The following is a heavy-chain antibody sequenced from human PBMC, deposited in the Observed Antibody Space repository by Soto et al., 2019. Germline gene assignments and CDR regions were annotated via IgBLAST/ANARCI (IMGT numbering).Heavy chain of an antibody. CDR2: INHSGST. CDR3: ARRWGYDYVWGSYRYTIHFDY. CDR1: GGSFSGYY. J-gene: IGHJ4*02. V-gene: IGHV4-34*01. D-gene: IGHD3-16*02. Sequence: SETLSLTCAVYGGSFSGYYWSWIRQPPGKGLEWIGEINHSGSTNYNPSLKSRVTISVDTSKNQFSLKLSSVTAADTAVYYCARRWGYDYVWGSYRYTIHFDYWGQGTLVTSPQ.